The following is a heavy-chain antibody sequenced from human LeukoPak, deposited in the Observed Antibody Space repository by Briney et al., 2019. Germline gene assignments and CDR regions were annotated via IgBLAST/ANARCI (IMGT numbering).Heavy chain of an antibody. CDR2: IYESGST. CDR3: AKDRGSMVRGISYFDY. CDR1: GGSISGYY. J-gene: IGHJ4*02. V-gene: IGHV4-59*01. D-gene: IGHD3-10*01. Sequence: SETLSLTCTVSGGSISGYYWSWIRQPPGKALEWIGYIYESGSTDYNPSLKSRVAISRDTSKNQVSLKLTSVTTADTAVYYCAKDRGSMVRGISYFDYWGQGTLVTVSS.